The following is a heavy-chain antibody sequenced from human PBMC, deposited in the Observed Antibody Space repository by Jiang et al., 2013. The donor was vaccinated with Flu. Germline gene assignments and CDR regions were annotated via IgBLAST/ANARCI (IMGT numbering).Heavy chain of an antibody. V-gene: IGHV3-30*04. J-gene: IGHJ6*02. CDR2: ISYDGSNK. CDR3: ARSNYYDSSGEYYYYGMDV. D-gene: IGHD3-22*01. CDR1: GFTFSSYA. Sequence: RSLRLSCAASGFTFSSYAMHWVRQAPGKGLEWVAVISYDGSNKYYADSVKGRFTISRDNSKNTLYLQMNSLRAEDTAVYYCARSNYYDSSGEYYYYGMDVWGQGTTVTVSS.